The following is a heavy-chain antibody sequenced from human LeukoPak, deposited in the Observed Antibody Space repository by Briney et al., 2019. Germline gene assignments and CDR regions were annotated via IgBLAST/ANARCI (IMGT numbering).Heavy chain of an antibody. CDR1: GGSITSSSYY. Sequence: SETLSLTCTVSGGSITSSSYYWGWIRQPPGKGLEWIGEINHSGSTNYNPSLKSRVTISVDTSKNQFSLKLSSVTAADTAVYYCARVGPRVRSYYFDYWGQGTLVTVSS. J-gene: IGHJ4*02. V-gene: IGHV4-39*07. CDR3: ARVGPRVRSYYFDY. D-gene: IGHD1-26*01. CDR2: INHSGST.